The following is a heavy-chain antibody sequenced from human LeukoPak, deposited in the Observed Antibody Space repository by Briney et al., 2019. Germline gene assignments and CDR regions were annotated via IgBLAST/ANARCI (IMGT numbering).Heavy chain of an antibody. D-gene: IGHD3-3*01. CDR1: GFNFRNYA. V-gene: IGHV3-23*01. Sequence: GGSLRLSCTASGFNFRNYAMAWVRQAPGKGLEWVSGISAGATRTYYAASVRGRFTISRDKSQNTLYLHMNSLRAEDTAVYFCAKYAVREIFFGDYWGQGTLVAVSS. J-gene: IGHJ4*02. CDR3: AKYAVREIFFGDY. CDR2: ISAGATRT.